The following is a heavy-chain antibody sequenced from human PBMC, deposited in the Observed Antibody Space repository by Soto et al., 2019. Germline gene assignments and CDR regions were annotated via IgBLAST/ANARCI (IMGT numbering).Heavy chain of an antibody. CDR2: IYYSGST. D-gene: IGHD3-9*01. Sequence: SETLSLTCTVSGGSISSSSYYWGWIRQPPGKGLEWIGSIYYSGSTYYNPSLKSRVTISVDTSKNQFSLKLSSVTAADTAVYYCARDHYDIWVGPETNWFDPWGQGTLVTVSS. V-gene: IGHV4-39*01. CDR3: ARDHYDIWVGPETNWFDP. CDR1: GGSISSSSYY. J-gene: IGHJ5*02.